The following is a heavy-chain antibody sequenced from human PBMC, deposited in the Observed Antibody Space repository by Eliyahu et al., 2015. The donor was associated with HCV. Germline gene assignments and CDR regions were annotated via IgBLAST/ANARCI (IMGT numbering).Heavy chain of an antibody. V-gene: IGHV3-30*18. D-gene: IGHD6-19*01. CDR2: ISYDGSNK. CDR1: GFPFSSYG. CDR3: AKDSDAIAVAATDY. J-gene: IGHJ4*02. Sequence: QVQLVESGGGVVQPGRSLRLSCAASGFPFSSYGMHWVRQAPGKGLGWVAVISYDGSNKYYADSVKGRFTISRDNSKNTLYLQMNSLRAEDTAVYYCAKDSDAIAVAATDYWGQGTLVTVSS.